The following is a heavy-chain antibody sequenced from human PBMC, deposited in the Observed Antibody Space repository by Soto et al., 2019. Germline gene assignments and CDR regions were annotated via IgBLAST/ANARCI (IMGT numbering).Heavy chain of an antibody. CDR2: IYYSGST. CDR3: VVVVAATHSIDY. V-gene: IGHV4-31*03. D-gene: IGHD2-15*01. CDR1: GGSISSGGYY. Sequence: SETLSLTCTVSGGSISSGGYYWSWIRQHPGKGLEWIGYIYYSGSTYYNPSLKSRVTISVDTSKNQFSLKLSSVTAADTAVYYCVVVVAATHSIDYWGQGTLVTVSS. J-gene: IGHJ4*02.